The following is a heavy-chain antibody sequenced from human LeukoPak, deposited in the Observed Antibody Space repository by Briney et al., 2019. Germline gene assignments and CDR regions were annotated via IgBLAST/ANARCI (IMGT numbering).Heavy chain of an antibody. CDR1: GFTFSSYA. Sequence: GGSLRLSCAASGFTFSSYAVHWVRQAPGKGLEYVSAISSNGGSTYYANSVKGRFTISRDNSKNTLYLQMGSLRADDTAVYYCTKGGTYMTTVTPFDYWGQGTLVTVSS. D-gene: IGHD4-17*01. CDR3: TKGGTYMTTVTPFDY. CDR2: ISSNGGST. V-gene: IGHV3-64*01. J-gene: IGHJ4*02.